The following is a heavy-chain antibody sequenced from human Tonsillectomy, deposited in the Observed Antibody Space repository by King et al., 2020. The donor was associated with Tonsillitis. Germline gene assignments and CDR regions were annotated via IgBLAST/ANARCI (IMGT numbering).Heavy chain of an antibody. CDR1: GGSFSGFY. CDR2: INDSGST. CDR3: AREVAYFDY. Sequence: VQLQQWGAGLLNPSETLSLTCAVAGGSFSGFYWSWIRQPPGKGLEWIGEINDSGSTNYNPSLKSRVTMSVDTSKKQFSLKVTSVTAADTAVYYCAREVAYFDYWGQGTLVTVSS. V-gene: IGHV4-34*01. J-gene: IGHJ4*02.